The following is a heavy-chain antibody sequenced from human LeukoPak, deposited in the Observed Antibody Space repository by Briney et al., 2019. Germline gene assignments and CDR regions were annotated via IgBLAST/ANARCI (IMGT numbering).Heavy chain of an antibody. CDR2: IYYSGST. CDR1: GGSISSYY. V-gene: IGHV4-59*01. Sequence: SETLSLTCTVSGGSISSYYWSWIRQPPGKGLEWIGYIYYSGSTNYNPSLKSRVTISLDTSKNQLFLRLTSVTAADTAVYYCARGVRVYDILTGLADYWGQGTLVTVSS. D-gene: IGHD3-9*01. CDR3: ARGVRVYDILTGLADY. J-gene: IGHJ4*02.